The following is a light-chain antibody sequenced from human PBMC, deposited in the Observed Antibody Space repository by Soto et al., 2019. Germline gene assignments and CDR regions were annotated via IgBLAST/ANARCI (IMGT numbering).Light chain of an antibody. J-gene: IGLJ2*01. CDR3: ATWDDSPNGMV. CDR2: NTN. CDR1: TSNIGTNT. V-gene: IGLV1-44*01. Sequence: QSVLTQPPLASGTPGQRVTISCSGGTSNIGTNTVNWYQHLPGTAPKLLIYNTNQRPSGVPDRFSGSKSGTSASLAISGLQSGDESDYYCATWDDSPNGMVFGGGTKLTVL.